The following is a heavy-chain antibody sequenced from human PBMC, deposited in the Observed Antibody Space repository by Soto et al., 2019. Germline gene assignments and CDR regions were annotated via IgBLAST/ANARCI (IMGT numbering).Heavy chain of an antibody. Sequence: GGSLRLSCAASGFTFSSYAMSWVRQAPGKGLEWVSAISGSGGSTYYADSVKGRFTISRDNSKNTLYLQMISPRAEDTAVYYCAQRSKNYAEFYTWGQGYLLTISS. D-gene: IGHD1-7*01. J-gene: IGHJ4*01. V-gene: IGHV3-23*01. CDR2: ISGSGGST. CDR3: AQRSKNYAEFYT. CDR1: GFTFSSYA.